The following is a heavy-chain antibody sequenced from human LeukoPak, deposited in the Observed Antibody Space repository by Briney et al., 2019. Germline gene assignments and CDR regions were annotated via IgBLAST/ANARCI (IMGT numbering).Heavy chain of an antibody. Sequence: PSETLSLTCTVSGGSISSGGYYWSWIRQHPGKGLEWIGYIYYSGSTYYNPSLKSRVTISVDTSKNQFSLKLSSVTAADTAVYYCARGSRCSSTSCSYYYYYGMDVWGQWTTVTVSS. V-gene: IGHV4-31*03. J-gene: IGHJ6*02. CDR3: ARGSRCSSTSCSYYYYYGMDV. CDR1: GGSISSGGYY. D-gene: IGHD2-2*01. CDR2: IYYSGST.